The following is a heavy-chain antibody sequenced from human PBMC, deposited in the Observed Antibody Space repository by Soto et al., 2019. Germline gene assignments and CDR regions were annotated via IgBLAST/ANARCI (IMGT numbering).Heavy chain of an antibody. Sequence: SVKVSCKASGGTFSSYAISWVRQAPGQGLEWMGGIIPIFGTANYAQKFQGRVTITADESTSTAYMELSSLRSEDTAVYYCASWVDSSGYYLGAYNWFDPWGQATLVTVSS. CDR3: ASWVDSSGYYLGAYNWFDP. J-gene: IGHJ5*02. D-gene: IGHD3-22*01. CDR2: IIPIFGTA. V-gene: IGHV1-69*13. CDR1: GGTFSSYA.